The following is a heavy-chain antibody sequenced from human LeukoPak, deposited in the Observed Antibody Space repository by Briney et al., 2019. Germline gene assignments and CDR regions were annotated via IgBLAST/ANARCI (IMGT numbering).Heavy chain of an antibody. CDR3: ARGEGDIVVVPAAIHVGYYYYGMDV. Sequence: PGGSLRLSCAASGFTVSSNYMSWVRQAPGKGLEWVSVIYSGGSTYYADSVKGRFTISRDNSKNTLYLQMNSLRAEDTAVYYCARGEGDIVVVPAAIHVGYYYYGMDVWGQGTTVTVSS. J-gene: IGHJ6*02. CDR1: GFTVSSNY. D-gene: IGHD2-2*02. CDR2: IYSGGST. V-gene: IGHV3-53*01.